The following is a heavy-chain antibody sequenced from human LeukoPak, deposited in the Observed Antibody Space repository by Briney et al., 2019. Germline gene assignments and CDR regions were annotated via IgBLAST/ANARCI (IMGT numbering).Heavy chain of an antibody. D-gene: IGHD3-16*02. CDR2: ISYDGSSK. V-gene: IGHV3-30*04. CDR1: GFTFSTYA. Sequence: GGSLRLSCAASGFTFSTYAMHWVRQAPGKGLEWVAVISYDGSSKYYADSVKGRFTISRDNSKNTLYLQMNSLRAEDTAVYYCAKLYDYVWGSYRRRGPGYYFDYWGQGTLVTVSS. CDR3: AKLYDYVWGSYRRRGPGYYFDY. J-gene: IGHJ4*02.